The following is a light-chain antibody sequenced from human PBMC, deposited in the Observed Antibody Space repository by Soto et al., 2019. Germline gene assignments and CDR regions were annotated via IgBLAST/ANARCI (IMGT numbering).Light chain of an antibody. V-gene: IGKV1-33*01. CDR2: HAS. CDR1: QNITNN. CDR3: QQYYGLPPLT. J-gene: IGKJ5*01. Sequence: DIQMTQSPSSLSASIGDRVTITCQASQNITNNLSWYQQKPGKAPNLLIYHASKLAKGVTSRFSGSGSGTDFSFIITRLQREDLATYYCQQYYGLPPLTCGQGTRLEIK.